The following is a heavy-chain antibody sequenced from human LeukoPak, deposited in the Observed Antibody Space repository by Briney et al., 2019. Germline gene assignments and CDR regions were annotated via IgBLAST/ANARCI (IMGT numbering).Heavy chain of an antibody. CDR3: ARDFSTWYVFDY. CDR1: GFTFRSHA. CDR2: ISWDAAVK. D-gene: IGHD2-2*01. V-gene: IGHV3-30-3*01. J-gene: IGHJ4*02. Sequence: GGSLRFSCAASGFTFRSHAFHWLHQTPGKGLEWVAFISWDAAVKYYAESVKGRFTLSRDNSKNTIYLQMNSLRAEDTAVYYCARDFSTWYVFDYWGQGTLVAVSS.